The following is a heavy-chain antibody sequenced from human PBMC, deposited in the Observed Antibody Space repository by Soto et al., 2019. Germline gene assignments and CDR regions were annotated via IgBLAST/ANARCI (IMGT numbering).Heavy chain of an antibody. CDR3: ARAPGGIDAFDI. Sequence: PSHTLSLTSAISGASAPRPRAAWHSLRQFPSRGLEWLGRTYYRSKWYNDYAASVKSRISINPDTSKNQFSLQLNSVTPEDTAVYYCARAPGGIDAFDIWGQGTMVTVSS. CDR1: GASAPRPRAA. J-gene: IGHJ3*02. V-gene: IGHV6-1*01. CDR2: TYYRSKWYN. D-gene: IGHD3-16*01.